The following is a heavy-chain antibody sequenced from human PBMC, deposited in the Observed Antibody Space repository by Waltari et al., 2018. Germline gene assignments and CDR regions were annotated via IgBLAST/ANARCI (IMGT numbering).Heavy chain of an antibody. CDR2: IKKDGSEK. CDR1: GFTFGASL. CDR3: ARDMHPKHQWLRYYYYGMDV. Sequence: EVQLVESGGGLVQPGGSLSLSCAASGFTFGASLLNCVRQVPGKGLEWVANIKKDGSEKYYVDSVKGRFTISRDNAKNSLYLQMNSLRAEDTAVYYCARDMHPKHQWLRYYYYGMDVWGQGTTVTVSS. J-gene: IGHJ6*02. D-gene: IGHD6-19*01. V-gene: IGHV3-7*01.